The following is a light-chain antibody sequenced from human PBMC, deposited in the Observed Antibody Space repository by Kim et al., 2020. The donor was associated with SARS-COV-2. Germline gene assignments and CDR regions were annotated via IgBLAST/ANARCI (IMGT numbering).Light chain of an antibody. CDR1: SNNVGNQG. J-gene: IGLJ3*02. Sequence: QAGLTQPPSVSKGLRQTATLTCTGNSNNVGNQGATWLQQHQGHPPKLLSYRNNYRPSGISQRFFASRSGNTASLNITGLQPDDEADYYCSAWDSSLSAWVFGGGTQLTVL. V-gene: IGLV10-54*01. CDR3: SAWDSSLSAWV. CDR2: RNN.